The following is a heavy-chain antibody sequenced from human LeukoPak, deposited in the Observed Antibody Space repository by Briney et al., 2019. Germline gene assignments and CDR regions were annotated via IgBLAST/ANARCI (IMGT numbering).Heavy chain of an antibody. J-gene: IGHJ4*02. CDR3: ARARLGQWLVLDY. V-gene: IGHV1-69*13. CDR2: IIPIFGTA. CDR1: GYTFTSYD. Sequence: SVKVSCKASGYTFTSYDINWVRQATGQGLEWMGGIIPIFGTANYAQKFQGRVTITADESTSTAYMELSSLRSEDTAVYYCARARLGQWLVLDYWGQGTLVTVSS. D-gene: IGHD6-19*01.